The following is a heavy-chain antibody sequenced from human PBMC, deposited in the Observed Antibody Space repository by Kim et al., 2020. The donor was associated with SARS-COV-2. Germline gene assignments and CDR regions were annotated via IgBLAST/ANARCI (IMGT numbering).Heavy chain of an antibody. V-gene: IGHV3-64*01. Sequence: GSTYYANSVKGTFTISRDNSKNTLYVQMGSLRAEDMAVYYCAGGSRAYTVWGQGTTVTVSS. CDR2: GST. D-gene: IGHD2-2*02. CDR3: AGGSRAYTV. J-gene: IGHJ6*02.